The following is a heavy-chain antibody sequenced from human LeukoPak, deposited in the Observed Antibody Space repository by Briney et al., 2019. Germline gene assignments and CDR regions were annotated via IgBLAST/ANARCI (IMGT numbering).Heavy chain of an antibody. CDR3: ARISKQRMDWFDP. J-gene: IGHJ5*02. V-gene: IGHV4-34*01. D-gene: IGHD6-25*01. CDR2: INHSGST. CDR1: GGSFSGYY. Sequence: PSETLSLTCAVYGGSFSGYYWSWIRQPPGKGLEWIGEINHSGSTNYNPSLKSRVTISVDTSKNQFSLKLSSVTAADTAVYYCARISKQRMDWFDPWGQGTLVTVSS.